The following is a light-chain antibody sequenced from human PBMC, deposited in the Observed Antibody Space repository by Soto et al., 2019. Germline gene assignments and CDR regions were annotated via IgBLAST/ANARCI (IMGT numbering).Light chain of an antibody. Sequence: QSVLTQPASVSGSPGQSVTISCTGPRSDIGDSNFISWYQHSPGKAPRLLIYEVNNRPSGLSRRFSGSKAGNTASLTISRLLDDDEADYFCASFRSGTILVFGSGTKVTVL. J-gene: IGLJ1*01. V-gene: IGLV2-14*01. CDR3: ASFRSGTILV. CDR2: EVN. CDR1: RSDIGDSNF.